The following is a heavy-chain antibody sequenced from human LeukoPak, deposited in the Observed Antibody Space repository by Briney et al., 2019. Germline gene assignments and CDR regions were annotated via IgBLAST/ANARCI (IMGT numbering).Heavy chain of an antibody. D-gene: IGHD3-22*01. V-gene: IGHV4-59*01. J-gene: IGHJ4*02. Sequence: SETLSLTCTVSGASISSYYWSWIRQPPGKGLEWIGYIYYSGSTNYNPSLKSRVTISVDTSKNQFSLKLSSVTAADTAVYYCARGRGRSYYYDSSGFDYWGQGTLVTVSS. CDR3: ARGRGRSYYYDSSGFDY. CDR2: IYYSGST. CDR1: GASISSYY.